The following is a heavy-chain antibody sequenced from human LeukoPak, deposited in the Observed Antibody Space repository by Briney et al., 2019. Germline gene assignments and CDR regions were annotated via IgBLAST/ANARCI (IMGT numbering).Heavy chain of an antibody. V-gene: IGHV3-49*03. CDR3: ARNWGSGSFDY. CDR1: GFTFDNYA. CDR2: IRSKGYGGTA. J-gene: IGHJ4*02. Sequence: PGRSLRLSCTASGFTFDNYAMGWFRQAPGKGLEWISFIRSKGYGGTADYAASVKGRFTMSRDDSKGIAYLQMDSLKTEDTAVYYRARNWGSGSFDYWGQGTLVTVSP. D-gene: IGHD7-27*01.